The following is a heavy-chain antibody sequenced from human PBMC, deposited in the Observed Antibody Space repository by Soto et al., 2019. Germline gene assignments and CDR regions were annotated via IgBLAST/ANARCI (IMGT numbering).Heavy chain of an antibody. D-gene: IGHD2-15*01. CDR1: GGSFSGYY. V-gene: IGHV4-59*08. Sequence: QVHLQEAGPGLVKPSETLSLTCTVSGGSFSGYYWSWVRQPPGEGLEWIGYIYYSGTTNYSPSLKSRVTISADTSKNQFSLKLTSVTAADTAVYYCARHYCSGGSCYLHYFDCWGQGTLVTVSS. CDR2: IYYSGTT. J-gene: IGHJ4*02. CDR3: ARHYCSGGSCYLHYFDC.